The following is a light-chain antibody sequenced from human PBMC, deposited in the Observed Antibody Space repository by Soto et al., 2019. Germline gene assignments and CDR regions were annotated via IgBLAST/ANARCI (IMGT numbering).Light chain of an antibody. J-gene: IGKJ2*01. Sequence: DIVMTQSPDSLAVSLGERATINCKSGRSILYSSNNKNYLAWYQQKPGQPPKLVIYWASTRESGVPDRFSGSGSGTDFTLTISSLQAEDVAVYYCQQYYSTPYTFGQGTKLEIK. V-gene: IGKV4-1*01. CDR2: WAS. CDR1: RSILYSSNNKNY. CDR3: QQYYSTPYT.